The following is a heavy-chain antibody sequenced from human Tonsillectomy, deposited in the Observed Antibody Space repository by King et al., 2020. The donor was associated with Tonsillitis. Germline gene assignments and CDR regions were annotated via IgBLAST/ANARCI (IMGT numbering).Heavy chain of an antibody. D-gene: IGHD2-2*01. Sequence: QLVQSGGGVVQPGRSLRLSCAASGFSFSSYAMHWVRQAPGKGLEWVAVISYDGSNKYYTDSVKGRFTISRDNSKNTLYLQMNSLRAEETAVYYCARDQVPAANYYYYGMDVWGQGTTVTGSS. J-gene: IGHJ6*02. V-gene: IGHV3-30-3*01. CDR3: ARDQVPAANYYYYGMDV. CDR1: GFSFSSYA. CDR2: ISYDGSNK.